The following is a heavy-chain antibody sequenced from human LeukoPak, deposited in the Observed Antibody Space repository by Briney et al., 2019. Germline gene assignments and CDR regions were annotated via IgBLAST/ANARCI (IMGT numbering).Heavy chain of an antibody. J-gene: IGHJ4*02. D-gene: IGHD4-23*01. CDR2: VSYSGST. CDR1: GGSISSSSSY. Sequence: PSETLSLTCTVSGGSISSSSSYWGWIRQPPGKGLEWIGSVSYSGSTYYNPSLKSRVTISVDTSKNQFSLKLSSVTAADTAVYYCASHYPGGGPDYWGQGTLVTVSS. CDR3: ASHYPGGGPDY. V-gene: IGHV4-39*07.